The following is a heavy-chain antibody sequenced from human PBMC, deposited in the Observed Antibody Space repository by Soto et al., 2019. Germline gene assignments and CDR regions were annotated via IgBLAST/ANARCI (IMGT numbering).Heavy chain of an antibody. CDR3: ATDSRGTTFLGALDI. J-gene: IGHJ3*02. CDR1: GFNFSSFA. V-gene: IGHV3-30-3*01. CDR2: INYDVSNQ. D-gene: IGHD2-2*01. Sequence: PGGSLRLSCAASGFNFSSFAMHRVRQAPGKGLEWVAVINYDVSNQYYAVSVKGRFTLSKHNSKNTLYLQLTSLRAEDTTVYCCATDSRGTTFLGALDIWGQGTMVTVSS.